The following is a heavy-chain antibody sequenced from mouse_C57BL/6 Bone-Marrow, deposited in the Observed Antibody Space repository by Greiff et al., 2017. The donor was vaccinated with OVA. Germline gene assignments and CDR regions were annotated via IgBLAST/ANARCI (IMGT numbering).Heavy chain of an antibody. CDR2: IYPRSGNT. Sequence: VQRVESGAELARPGASVKLSCKASGYTFTSYGISWVKQRTGQGLEWIGEIYPRSGNTYYNEKFKGKATLTADKSSSTAYMELRSLTSEDSAVYFCARPYSNYYFDYWGQGTTLTVSS. CDR1: GYTFTSYG. CDR3: ARPYSNYYFDY. D-gene: IGHD2-5*01. V-gene: IGHV1-81*01. J-gene: IGHJ2*01.